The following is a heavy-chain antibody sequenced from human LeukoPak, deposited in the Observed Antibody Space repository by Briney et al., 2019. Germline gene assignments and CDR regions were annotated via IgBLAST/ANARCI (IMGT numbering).Heavy chain of an antibody. CDR3: ARPDCSSTSCYAEGWFDP. CDR2: INPNSGGT. D-gene: IGHD2-2*01. Sequence: ASVKVSCKASGYTFTGYYMHWVRQAPGQGIEWMGWINPNSGGTNYAQKFQGRVTMTRDTSISTAYMELSRLRSDDTAVYYCARPDCSSTSCYAEGWFDPWGQGTLVTVSS. J-gene: IGHJ5*02. V-gene: IGHV1-2*02. CDR1: GYTFTGYY.